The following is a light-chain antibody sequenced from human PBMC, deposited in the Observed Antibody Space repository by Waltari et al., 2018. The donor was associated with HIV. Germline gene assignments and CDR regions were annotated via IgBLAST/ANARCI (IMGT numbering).Light chain of an antibody. CDR2: EVR. Sequence: LTQPASVSGSPGQSITISSTGTNGDIVGYDLVSWDQQYPGKAPEFIIYEVRNRPSGVSHRFSGSKSGNTASLTISGLQAEDEATYYCSSYTNSRTLWVLGGGARLTVL. J-gene: IGLJ3*02. CDR3: SSYTNSRTLWV. V-gene: IGLV2-14*03. CDR1: NGDIVGYDL.